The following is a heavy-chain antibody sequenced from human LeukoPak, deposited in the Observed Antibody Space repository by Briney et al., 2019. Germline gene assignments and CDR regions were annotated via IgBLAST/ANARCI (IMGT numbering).Heavy chain of an antibody. Sequence: PSETLSLTCTVSGVSISSSSTNYWSWIRQSPGKGLEWIGYIYTSGGTTYNPSLKSRVTISVDTSKNQFSLNLNSVTAADTAVYYCARPGSTRYWYFDLWGRGTLVTVSS. CDR2: IYTSGGT. CDR1: GVSISSSSTNY. CDR3: ARPGSTRYWYFDL. J-gene: IGHJ2*01. D-gene: IGHD2-2*01. V-gene: IGHV4-4*09.